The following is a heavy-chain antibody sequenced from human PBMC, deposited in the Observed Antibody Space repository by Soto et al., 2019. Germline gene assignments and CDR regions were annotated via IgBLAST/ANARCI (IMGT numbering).Heavy chain of an antibody. Sequence: GGSLRLSCVASGFTFSSYSMNWVRQAPGKGLEWVSYISSSSSTIYYADSVKGRFTISRDNAKNSLYLQMNSLRAEDTAVYYCARGHATTTVTGWYYYYYMDVWGKGTTVTVSS. CDR2: ISSSSSTI. CDR1: GFTFSSYS. J-gene: IGHJ6*03. D-gene: IGHD4-4*01. CDR3: ARGHATTTVTGWYYYYYMDV. V-gene: IGHV3-48*01.